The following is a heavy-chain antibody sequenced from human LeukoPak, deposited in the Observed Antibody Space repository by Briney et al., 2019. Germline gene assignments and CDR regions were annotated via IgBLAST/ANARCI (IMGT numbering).Heavy chain of an antibody. V-gene: IGHV3-30*02. D-gene: IGHD2-2*01. CDR3: ASVSPDTVVGLDY. J-gene: IGHJ4*02. CDR1: GFTFSSYG. Sequence: GGSLRLSCAASGFTFSSYGMHWVRQAPGKGLEWVAFIRYDGSNKYYADSVKGRFTISRDNSKNTLYLQMNSLRAEDTAVYYCASVSPDTVVGLDYWGQGTLVTVSS. CDR2: IRYDGSNK.